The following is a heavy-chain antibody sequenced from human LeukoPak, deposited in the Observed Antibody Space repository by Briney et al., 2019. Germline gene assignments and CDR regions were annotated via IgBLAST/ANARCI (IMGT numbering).Heavy chain of an antibody. Sequence: PSGTLSLTCNVSGGIISSDYWSWIRQPPGRGLEWIGYISYTGNTDYSPSLKSRVTLSIAMSKSQFSLRLTSVTAADTAVYYCARDERGVEWEYLVRGWGQGTLVTVSS. J-gene: IGHJ4*02. D-gene: IGHD3-10*01. V-gene: IGHV4-59*12. CDR3: ARDERGVEWEYLVRG. CDR1: GGIISSDY. CDR2: ISYTGNT.